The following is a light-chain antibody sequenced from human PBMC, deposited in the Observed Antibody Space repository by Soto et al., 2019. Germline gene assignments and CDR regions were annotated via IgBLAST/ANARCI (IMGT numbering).Light chain of an antibody. CDR3: QQYKSYSWT. Sequence: DIQMTQSPSTLSASVGDRVTITCRASQSINTWLAWYQQKPGKAPKVLIYDASSLKSGVPSRFSGSGSGTEFTLTISSLQPDDFATYYCQQYKSYSWTFGQGTKVDIK. V-gene: IGKV1-5*01. J-gene: IGKJ1*01. CDR1: QSINTW. CDR2: DAS.